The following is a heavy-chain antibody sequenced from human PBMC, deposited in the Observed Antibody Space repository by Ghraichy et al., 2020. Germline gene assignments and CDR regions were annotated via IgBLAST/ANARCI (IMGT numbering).Heavy chain of an antibody. CDR1: GFTVSSNY. J-gene: IGHJ4*02. Sequence: GESLNISCAASGFTVSSNYMSWVRQAPGKGLEWVSVIYSGGSTYYADSVKGRFTISRDNSKNTLYLQMNSLRAEDTAVYYCARGRLAVAGNVRPGYYFDYWGQGTLVTVSS. D-gene: IGHD6-19*01. CDR3: ARGRLAVAGNVRPGYYFDY. V-gene: IGHV3-66*01. CDR2: IYSGGST.